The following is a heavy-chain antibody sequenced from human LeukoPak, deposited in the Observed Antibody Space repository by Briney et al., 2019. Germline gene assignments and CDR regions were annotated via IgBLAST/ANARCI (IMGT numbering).Heavy chain of an antibody. Sequence: GGSLRLSCAASGFTFSSYWMDWVRQAPGKGLEWVANIKQDGIEKYFVDSVKGRFAISRDNAKNLMYLQMNSLRAEDTAVYYCAREAMVRGVPDAFDIWGQGTMVTVSS. CDR3: AREAMVRGVPDAFDI. D-gene: IGHD3-10*01. CDR2: IKQDGIEK. J-gene: IGHJ3*02. CDR1: GFTFSSYW. V-gene: IGHV3-7*01.